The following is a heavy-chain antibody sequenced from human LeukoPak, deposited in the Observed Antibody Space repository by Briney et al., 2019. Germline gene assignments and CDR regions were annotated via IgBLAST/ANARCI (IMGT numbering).Heavy chain of an antibody. Sequence: GASVKVSCKASGYTFTSYGISWVRQAPGQGLEWMGWISAYNGNTNYAQKLQGRVTMTTDTSTSTAYTELRSLRSDDTAVYYCARERRYYGSGSYTYYYYYMDVWGKGTTVTVSS. CDR1: GYTFTSYG. J-gene: IGHJ6*03. CDR3: ARERRYYGSGSYTYYYYYMDV. V-gene: IGHV1-18*01. CDR2: ISAYNGNT. D-gene: IGHD3-10*01.